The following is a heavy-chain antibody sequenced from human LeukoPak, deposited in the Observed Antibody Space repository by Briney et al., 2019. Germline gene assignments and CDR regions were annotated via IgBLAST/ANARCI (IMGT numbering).Heavy chain of an antibody. CDR2: INDVGINT. V-gene: IGHV3-23*01. CDR1: GFTFRVYA. D-gene: IGHD1-1*01. Sequence: GGSLRLSCAASGFTFRVYAMSWVRQAPGKGLEWVSRINDVGINTDYADSVKGRFIISRDNSKNTLYLQMNSLMADDTAIYYCVRGGKTQGVDFWGQGTLVTLSS. CDR3: VRGGKTQGVDF. J-gene: IGHJ4*02.